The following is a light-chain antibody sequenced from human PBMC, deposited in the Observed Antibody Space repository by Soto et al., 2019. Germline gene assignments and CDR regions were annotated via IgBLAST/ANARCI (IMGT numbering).Light chain of an antibody. CDR1: QALSNY. CDR3: QQLSRYPLT. V-gene: IGKV1-9*01. Sequence: IQLTQSPSVLSASVGDTVTITCRASQALSNYLAWYQQKPGKAPDLLIYSASTLQSGVPSRFSGSGSETEFSLTIRALQPEDFATYYCQQLSRYPLTFGGGSNVDIK. CDR2: SAS. J-gene: IGKJ4*01.